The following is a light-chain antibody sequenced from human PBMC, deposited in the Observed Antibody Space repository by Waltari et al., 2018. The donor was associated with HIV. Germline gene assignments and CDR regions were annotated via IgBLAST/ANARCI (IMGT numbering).Light chain of an antibody. CDR3: QQRSDWPPYT. CDR1: QSVGTY. J-gene: IGKJ2*01. Sequence: EIVLTQSPATLSLSPGETATLFCRASQSVGTYLAWYQQTPGQAPRLLISDASNRSTGIPARFSGSGSWTDFTLTISSLEPEDFAVYYCQQRSDWPPYTFGQGTKLEIK. CDR2: DAS. V-gene: IGKV3-11*01.